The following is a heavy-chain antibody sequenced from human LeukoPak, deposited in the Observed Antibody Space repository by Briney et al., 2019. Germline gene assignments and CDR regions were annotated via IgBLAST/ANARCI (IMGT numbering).Heavy chain of an antibody. CDR3: ARDRYSSSSALDY. D-gene: IGHD6-13*01. CDR2: FDPEDGET. CDR1: GYTLTELS. Sequence: ASVKVSCKVSGYTLTELSMHWVRPAPGKGLEWMGGFDPEDGETIYAQKFQGRVTMTEDTSTDTAYMELSSLGSDDTAVYYCARDRYSSSSALDYWGQGTLVTVSS. V-gene: IGHV1-24*01. J-gene: IGHJ4*02.